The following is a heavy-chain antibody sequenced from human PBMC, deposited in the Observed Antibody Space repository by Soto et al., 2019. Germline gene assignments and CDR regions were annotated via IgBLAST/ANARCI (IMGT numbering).Heavy chain of an antibody. J-gene: IGHJ6*02. V-gene: IGHV4-31*03. CDR2: IYYSGST. Sequence: QVQLQESGPGLVKPSQTLSLTCTVSGGSISSGGYYWSWIRQHPGKGLEWIGYIYYSGSTYYNPSLKSRVTISVDTSKNQFSLKLSSVTAADTAVYYCARDLGEYQPPVGNYYYYYGMDVWGQGTTVTVSS. CDR3: ARDLGEYQPPVGNYYYYYGMDV. D-gene: IGHD3-10*01. CDR1: GGSISSGGYY.